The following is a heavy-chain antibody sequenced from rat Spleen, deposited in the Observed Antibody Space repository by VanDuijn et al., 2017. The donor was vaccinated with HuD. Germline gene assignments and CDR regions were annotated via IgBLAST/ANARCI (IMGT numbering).Heavy chain of an antibody. D-gene: IGHD1-2*01. V-gene: IGHV4-2*01. J-gene: IGHJ4*01. CDR2: INKDSSTI. CDR1: GFNFNDYW. CDR3: ARRARGQLLMDA. Sequence: EVKLVESGGGLVQPGRSLKLSCAASGFNFNDYWMGWVRQAPGKGLEWIGEINKDSSTINYTPSLKDKFTISRDNAQNTLYLQMSKLGSEDTGIYYCARRARGQLLMDAWGQGASVTVSS.